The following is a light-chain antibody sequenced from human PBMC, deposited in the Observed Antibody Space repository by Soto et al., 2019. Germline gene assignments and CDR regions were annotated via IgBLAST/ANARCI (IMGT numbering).Light chain of an antibody. J-gene: IGKJ1*01. CDR2: DAS. CDR1: QSVSSY. Sequence: EIVLTQSPATLSLSPGERATLSCRASQSVSSYLAWYQQKPGQAPRLLIYDASNRATGIPARFSGSGSGTDSTLTISSLEPEDFAVDYCQQRSNWPETFGQGTKVEIK. V-gene: IGKV3-11*01. CDR3: QQRSNWPET.